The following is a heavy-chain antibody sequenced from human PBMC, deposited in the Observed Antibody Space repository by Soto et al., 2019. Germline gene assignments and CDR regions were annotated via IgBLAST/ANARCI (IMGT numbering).Heavy chain of an antibody. V-gene: IGHV3-74*01. CDR3: TRVFEY. J-gene: IGHJ4*02. CDR2: IDGVGAGT. Sequence: EVQLVQSGGGSGQPGGSLRLSCAASGFTLTNYWMHWVHQVPGKGLVWVSRIDGVGAGTRYSDSVEGRFTISRDNAENMLYLQMNSLRAEDTAVYYCTRVFEYWGQGTLVTVSS. CDR1: GFTLTNYW.